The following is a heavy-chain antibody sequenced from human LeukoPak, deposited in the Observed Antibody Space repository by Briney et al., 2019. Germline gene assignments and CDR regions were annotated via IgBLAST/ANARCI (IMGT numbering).Heavy chain of an antibody. CDR1: GYTFTGYY. Sequence: ASVKVSCRASGYTFTGYYMHWVRQAPGQGLEWMGWINPNSGGTNYAQKFKGRVTMTRDTSISTAYMELSRLRSDDTAVYYCARGKRGGDCYSNWDQGTLVTVSS. CDR2: INPNSGGT. D-gene: IGHD2-21*02. J-gene: IGHJ4*02. V-gene: IGHV1-2*02. CDR3: ARGKRGGDCYSN.